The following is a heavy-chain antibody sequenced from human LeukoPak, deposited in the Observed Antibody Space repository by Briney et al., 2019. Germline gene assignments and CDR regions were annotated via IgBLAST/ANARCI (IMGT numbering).Heavy chain of an antibody. CDR2: INPKSGGT. CDR3: ARQGGPMTVVVKVASDI. V-gene: IGHV1-2*02. D-gene: IGHD3-22*01. J-gene: IGHJ3*02. Sequence: EASVKVSCKASGYTFTDYYMHWVRQAPGQGLEWMGWINPKSGGTNHAQRFQGRVTMTRDTSISTAYMELSSLGSDDTAVYYCARQGGPMTVVVKVASDIWGQGTMVTVSS. CDR1: GYTFTDYY.